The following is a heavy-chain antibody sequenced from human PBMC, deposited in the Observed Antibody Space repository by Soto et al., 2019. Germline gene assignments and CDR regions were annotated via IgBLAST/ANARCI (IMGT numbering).Heavy chain of an antibody. CDR1: GFTFSSYW. J-gene: IGHJ4*02. CDR2: INSGGSST. V-gene: IGHV3-74*01. Sequence: EVQLVESGGGLVQPGGSLRLSCVASGFTFSSYWMHWVRQAPGKGLVWVSRINSGGSSTIYADSVKGRFTISRDNAKNTLYLQMNSLRGDDTAVYYCARESSGWNGGFDYWGQGTLVTVSS. CDR3: ARESSGWNGGFDY. D-gene: IGHD6-19*01.